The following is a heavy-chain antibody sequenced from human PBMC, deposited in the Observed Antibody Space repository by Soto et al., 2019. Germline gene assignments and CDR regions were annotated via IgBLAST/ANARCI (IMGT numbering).Heavy chain of an antibody. V-gene: IGHV1-3*01. CDR2: INAGNGNT. CDR3: AKERSSGWSLDY. J-gene: IGHJ4*02. CDR1: GYTLTSYA. D-gene: IGHD6-19*01. Sequence: ASVKVSCTASGYTLTSYAMHWVRQAPGKRLEWMGWINAGNGNTKYSQKFQGRFTISRDNSKNTLYLQMNSLRAEDTAVFYCAKERSSGWSLDYGVLGTLVTVSS.